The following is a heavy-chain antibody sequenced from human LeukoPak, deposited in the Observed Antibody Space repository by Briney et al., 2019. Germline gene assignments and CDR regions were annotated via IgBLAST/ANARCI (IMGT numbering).Heavy chain of an antibody. Sequence: PGGSLRLSCAASGFTFSSNYMSWVRQAPGKGLEWVSVIYSGGSTYCADSVKGRFTISRDNSKNTLYLQMNSLRAEDTAVYYCARAIVGAIDDAFDIWGQGTMVTVSS. CDR1: GFTFSSNY. CDR2: IYSGGST. CDR3: ARAIVGAIDDAFDI. J-gene: IGHJ3*02. V-gene: IGHV3-66*01. D-gene: IGHD1-26*01.